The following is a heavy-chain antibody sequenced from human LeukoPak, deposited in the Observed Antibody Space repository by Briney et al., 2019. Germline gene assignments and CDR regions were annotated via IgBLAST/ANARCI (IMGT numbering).Heavy chain of an antibody. D-gene: IGHD3-10*01. Sequence: SETLSLTCTVSGGSISSYYWSWIRQPPGKGLEWIGYIYYSGSTNYNPSLKSRVTISVDTSKNQFSLKLSSVTAADTAVYYCARLGSGSYYNWFDPWGQGTLVTVSS. CDR3: ARLGSGSYYNWFDP. J-gene: IGHJ5*02. V-gene: IGHV4-59*08. CDR2: IYYSGST. CDR1: GGSISSYY.